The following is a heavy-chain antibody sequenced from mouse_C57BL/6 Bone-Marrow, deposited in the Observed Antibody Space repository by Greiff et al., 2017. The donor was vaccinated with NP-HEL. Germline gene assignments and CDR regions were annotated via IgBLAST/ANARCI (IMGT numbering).Heavy chain of an antibody. D-gene: IGHD2-3*01. CDR3: ARYDGYYVRDWFAY. CDR1: GSTFTDYE. J-gene: IGHJ3*01. CDR2: IDPETGGT. Sequence: QVQLQQSGAELVRPGASVTLSCKASGSTFTDYEMHWVKQTPVHGLEWIGAIDPETGGTAYNQKFKGKAILTADKSSSTAYMELRSLTSEDSAVYYCARYDGYYVRDWFAYWGQGTLVTVSA. V-gene: IGHV1-15*01.